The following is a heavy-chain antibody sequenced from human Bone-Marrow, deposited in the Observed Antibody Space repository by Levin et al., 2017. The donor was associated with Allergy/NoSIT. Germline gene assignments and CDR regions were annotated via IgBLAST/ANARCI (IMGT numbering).Heavy chain of an antibody. Sequence: ASVKVSCAASGFTFSSYSMNWVRQAPGKGLEWVSYISSSSSTIYYADSVKGRLTISRDNAKNSLYLQMNSLRDEDTAVYYCARQKRNAFDIWGQGTMVTVSS. D-gene: IGHD1-1*01. J-gene: IGHJ3*02. CDR1: GFTFSSYS. CDR2: ISSSSSTI. CDR3: ARQKRNAFDI. V-gene: IGHV3-48*02.